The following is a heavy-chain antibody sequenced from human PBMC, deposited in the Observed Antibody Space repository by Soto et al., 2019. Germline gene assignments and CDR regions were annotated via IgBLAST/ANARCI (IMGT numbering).Heavy chain of an antibody. J-gene: IGHJ4*02. CDR3: TRAIGSGGVMGGFDS. V-gene: IGHV1-69*01. CDR2: IIPIFDAP. D-gene: IGHD3-16*01. CDR1: GGSFNMYA. Sequence: QVELVQSGAQVKKPGSAVKVSCKASGGSFNMYAMNWVRQAPGHGLEWMGGIIPIFDAPRYSEQFQGRVTITVDESKSTAYRELSSLSSDDTAIYYCTRAIGSGGVMGGFDSWGQGTLVTVSS.